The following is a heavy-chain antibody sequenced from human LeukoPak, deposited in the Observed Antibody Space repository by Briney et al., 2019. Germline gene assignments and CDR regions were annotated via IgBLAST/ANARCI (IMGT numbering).Heavy chain of an antibody. CDR1: GFTFSSYG. J-gene: IGHJ4*02. CDR2: ISGSGGST. CDR3: AKHSSVWSRSY. V-gene: IGHV3-23*01. Sequence: GGSLRLSCAASGFTFSSYGMSWVRQAPGKGLEWVSAISGSGGSTYYADSVKGRFTISRDNSKNTLYLQMNSLRAEGTAVYYCAKHSSVWSRSYWGQGTLVTVSS. D-gene: IGHD6-19*01.